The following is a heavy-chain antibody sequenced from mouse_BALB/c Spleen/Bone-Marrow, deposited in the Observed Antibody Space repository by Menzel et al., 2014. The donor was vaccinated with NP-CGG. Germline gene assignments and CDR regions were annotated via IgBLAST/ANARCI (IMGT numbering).Heavy chain of an antibody. V-gene: IGHV2-9*02. J-gene: IGHJ2*01. D-gene: IGHD1-2*01. Sequence: VKLMESGPGLVSPSQSLSITCTVSGFSLTSYGVHWVRQPPGKGLEWLGVIWAGGSTNYNSALMSRLSINKDNSKSQVFLKMNSLQTDDTAMYYCARGGEFITTALEYWGQGTTLTVSS. CDR3: ARGGEFITTALEY. CDR1: GFSLTSYG. CDR2: IWAGGST.